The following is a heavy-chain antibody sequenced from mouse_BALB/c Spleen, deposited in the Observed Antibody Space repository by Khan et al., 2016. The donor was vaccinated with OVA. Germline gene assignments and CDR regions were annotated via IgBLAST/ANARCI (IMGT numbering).Heavy chain of an antibody. Sequence: QVQLQQSGAELARPGASVKLSCKASGYTFTDYYINWVKQRTGQGLEWIGELSPGSGDIYYNEKFKGKATLTADKSSSTAYMQLSSLTSEDSAVDFCARRSYFGYPFAYWGRGTLGTVSA. CDR3: ARRSYFGYPFAY. V-gene: IGHV1-77*01. D-gene: IGHD1-2*01. CDR2: LSPGSGDI. J-gene: IGHJ3*01. CDR1: GYTFTDYY.